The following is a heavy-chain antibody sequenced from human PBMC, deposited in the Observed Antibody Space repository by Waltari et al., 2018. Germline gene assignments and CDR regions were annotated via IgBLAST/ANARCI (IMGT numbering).Heavy chain of an antibody. V-gene: IGHV4-34*01. CDR2: INHSGST. CDR1: GGSFSGYY. J-gene: IGHJ4*02. CDR3: ARGSWYDYVWGSYRPPYYFDY. D-gene: IGHD3-16*02. Sequence: QVQLQQWGAGLLKPSETLSLTCAVYGGSFSGYYWSWIRQPPGKGLEWIGEINHSGSTNYNPSLKSRVTIAVDTSKNQFSLKLSSVTAADTAVYYCARGSWYDYVWGSYRPPYYFDYWGQGTLVTVSS.